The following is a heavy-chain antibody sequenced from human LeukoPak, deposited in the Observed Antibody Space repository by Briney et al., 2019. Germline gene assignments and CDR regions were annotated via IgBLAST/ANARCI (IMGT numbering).Heavy chain of an antibody. Sequence: PGGSLRLSCAASGFTFSDYYMSWVRQAPGKGLEWVSVIYSGGSTYYADSVKGRFTISRHNSKNTLYLQMNSLRAEDTAVYYCARVTAVAGTGNDAFDIWGQGTMVTVSS. V-gene: IGHV3-53*04. CDR1: GFTFSDYY. CDR3: ARVTAVAGTGNDAFDI. J-gene: IGHJ3*02. CDR2: IYSGGST. D-gene: IGHD6-19*01.